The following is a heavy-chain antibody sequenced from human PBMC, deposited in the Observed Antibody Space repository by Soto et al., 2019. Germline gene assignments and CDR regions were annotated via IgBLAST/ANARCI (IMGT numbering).Heavy chain of an antibody. CDR2: IDPSDSQT. J-gene: IGHJ4*02. CDR1: SSW. Sequence: SSWMTWERQKTGKGREWMGRIDPSDSQTYYSPSFRGHVTISATKSITTVFLQWSSLRASDTAMYYCSRQIYDSDRGPNFNTVFASRGQGTPVPVSS. V-gene: IGHV5-10-1*01. D-gene: IGHD3-22*01. CDR3: SRQIYDSDRGPNFNTVFAS.